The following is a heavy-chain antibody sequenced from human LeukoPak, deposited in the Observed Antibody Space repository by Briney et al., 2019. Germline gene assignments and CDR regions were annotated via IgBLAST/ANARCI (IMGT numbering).Heavy chain of an antibody. CDR3: AKDHGYYDSSGPF. D-gene: IGHD3-22*01. V-gene: IGHV3-23*01. CDR2: ISGSGGST. J-gene: IGHJ4*02. Sequence: PWGSLRLSCAASGFTFSSYAMSWVRQAPGKGLEWVSAISGSGGSTYYADSVKGRFTISRDNSKNTLYLQMNSLRAEDTAVYYCAKDHGYYDSSGPFWGQGTLVTVSS. CDR1: GFTFSSYA.